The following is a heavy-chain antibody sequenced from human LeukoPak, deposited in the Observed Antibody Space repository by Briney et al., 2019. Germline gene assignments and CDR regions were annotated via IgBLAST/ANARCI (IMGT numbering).Heavy chain of an antibody. Sequence: PSETLSLTCTVSGGSISSSSYYWGWIRQPPGKGLEWIGSIYYSGSTYYNPSLKSRVTISVDTSKNQFSLKLSSVTAADTAVYYCAREKWLVLKWFDPWGQGTLVTVSS. CDR1: GGSISSSSYY. CDR3: AREKWLVLKWFDP. CDR2: IYYSGST. D-gene: IGHD6-19*01. V-gene: IGHV4-39*07. J-gene: IGHJ5*02.